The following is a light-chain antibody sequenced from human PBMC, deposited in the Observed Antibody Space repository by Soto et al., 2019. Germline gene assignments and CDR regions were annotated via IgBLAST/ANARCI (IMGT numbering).Light chain of an antibody. CDR3: AAWDDSLNGVYV. J-gene: IGLJ1*01. V-gene: IGLV1-44*01. Sequence: QSVLTQPPSASGTPGQRVTISCSGSRSNIGSNNVYWYQQLPGTAPKLLIYSNDKRPSGVPDRFSGSKSGTSASLAITGLQSEDEADYYCAAWDDSLNGVYVFGPGTKVTGL. CDR2: SND. CDR1: RSNIGSNN.